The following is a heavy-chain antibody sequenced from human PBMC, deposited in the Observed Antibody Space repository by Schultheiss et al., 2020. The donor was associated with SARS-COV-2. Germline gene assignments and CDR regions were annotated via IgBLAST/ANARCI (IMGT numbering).Heavy chain of an antibody. CDR1: GFTFSSYW. Sequence: GGSLRLSCVASGFTFSSYWMHWVRQAPGKGLEWVAVISYDGSNKYYADSVKGRFTISRDNAKNSLYLQMNSLRAEDTAVYYCASIPKEYCSSTSCSRTYYYYYMYVWGKGTTVTVSS. CDR3: ASIPKEYCSSTSCSRTYYYYYMYV. D-gene: IGHD2-2*01. J-gene: IGHJ6*03. CDR2: ISYDGSNK. V-gene: IGHV3-30*03.